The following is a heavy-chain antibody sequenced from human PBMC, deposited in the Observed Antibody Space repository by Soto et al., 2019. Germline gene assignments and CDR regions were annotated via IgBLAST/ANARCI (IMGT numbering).Heavy chain of an antibody. Sequence: QVQLVESGGGVVQPGRSLRLSCAASGFTFSSYGMHWVRQAPGKGLEWVAYIWFDGSKKYYVDSVKGRFTLSRDNSKNKQYLKINGMRPEDTAVYYCARSHGTGYTTPYFDYWGQGTLVTVSS. D-gene: IGHD3-9*01. CDR1: GFTFSSYG. J-gene: IGHJ4*02. V-gene: IGHV3-33*01. CDR2: IWFDGSKK. CDR3: ARSHGTGYTTPYFDY.